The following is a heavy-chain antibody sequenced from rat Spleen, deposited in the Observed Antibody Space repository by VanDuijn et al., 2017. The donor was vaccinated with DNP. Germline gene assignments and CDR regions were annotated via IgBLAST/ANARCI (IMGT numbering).Heavy chain of an antibody. CDR1: GYSITSNY. J-gene: IGHJ2*01. V-gene: IGHV3-1*01. CDR2: ISYSGST. Sequence: EVQLQESGSGLVKPSQSLSLTCSVAGYSITSNYWGWIRKFPGNKMEYIGHISYSGSTNYNPSLKSRISITRDTSKNQLFLQLNSVSTEDTATYYCARWTRYFDYWGQGVMVTVSS. D-gene: IGHD1-7*01. CDR3: ARWTRYFDY.